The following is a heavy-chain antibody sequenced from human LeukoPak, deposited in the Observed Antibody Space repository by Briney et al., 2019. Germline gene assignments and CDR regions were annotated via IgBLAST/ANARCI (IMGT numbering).Heavy chain of an antibody. D-gene: IGHD2-21*02. J-gene: IGHJ4*02. V-gene: IGHV3-74*01. Sequence: PGGSLRLSCAAYGFTFSSFWMHWVRQAPGEGLVWVSRINGAGSITTYADSVKGRFTISRDHAKNTLYLQMSSLRAEDTAVYYCTRAVAVTASDSWGQGTLVTVSS. CDR3: TRAVAVTASDS. CDR2: INGAGSIT. CDR1: GFTFSSFW.